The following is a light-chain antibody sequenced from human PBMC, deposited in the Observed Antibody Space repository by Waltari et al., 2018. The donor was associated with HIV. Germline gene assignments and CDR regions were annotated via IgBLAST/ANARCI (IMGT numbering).Light chain of an antibody. J-gene: IGLJ1*01. Sequence: QSALAQPRSVSGSPGQSVTISCTGTSSDVGGYNYVSWFQHHPGKAPKLIIYHVTKRPSGVPDRFSASKSGNTASLTISGLQAEDEAEYYCCSNAARATYAFGTGTQVTVL. CDR1: SSDVGGYNY. V-gene: IGLV2-11*01. CDR2: HVT. CDR3: CSNAARATYA.